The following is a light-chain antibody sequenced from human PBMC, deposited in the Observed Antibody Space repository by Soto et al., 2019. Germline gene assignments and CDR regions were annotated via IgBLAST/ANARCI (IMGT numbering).Light chain of an antibody. CDR3: QQYEDLPLT. Sequence: DIQLTQSPSSLSASVGDRVTITCQASQDINNSLNWYQQKSGKAPKLLIFDASSVETGVPSRFSGSGSGTHFTFTISSLEPEDIATYHCQQYEDLPLTFGGGTRVELK. V-gene: IGKV1-33*01. J-gene: IGKJ4*01. CDR1: QDINNS. CDR2: DAS.